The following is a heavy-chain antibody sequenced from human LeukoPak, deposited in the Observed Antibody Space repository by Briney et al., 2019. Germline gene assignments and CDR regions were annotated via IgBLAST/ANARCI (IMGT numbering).Heavy chain of an antibody. CDR3: VRVGSNYRLDP. Sequence: PGGSLRLSCSASSFLFSDYYMSWMRWSPGKGLQWISYISTNGNTIYYEDSVKGRFTVSRDNAKNSLFLQMNSLRAEDTAIYYCVRVGSNYRLDPWGQGTLVTVSS. CDR1: SFLFSDYY. CDR2: ISTNGNTI. V-gene: IGHV3-11*04. J-gene: IGHJ5*02. D-gene: IGHD1-1*01.